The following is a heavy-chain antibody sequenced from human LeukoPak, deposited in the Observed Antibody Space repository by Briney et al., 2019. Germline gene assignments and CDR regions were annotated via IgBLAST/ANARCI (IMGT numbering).Heavy chain of an antibody. CDR1: GLSFGAHA. CDR2: VGGGGQRT. Sequence: GGSLRLSCAASGLSFGAHAMHWVRQAPGMDLEWVSGVGGGGQRTHYADSVKGRFTISRVNSKNTLYLQMNSLRAEDTAVYYCAKDRGYYVDTGTINFWGQGTLVTVSS. CDR3: AKDRGYYVDTGTINF. D-gene: IGHD2-15*01. V-gene: IGHV3-23*01. J-gene: IGHJ4*02.